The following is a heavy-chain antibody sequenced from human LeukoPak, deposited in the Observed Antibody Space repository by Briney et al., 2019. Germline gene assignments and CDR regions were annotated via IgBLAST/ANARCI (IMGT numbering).Heavy chain of an antibody. CDR1: GDSVSRDSIA. D-gene: IGHD1-1*01. CDR2: TYYKSAWYN. J-gene: IGHJ6*03. V-gene: IGHV6-1*01. CDR3: ARGTGDYYYYYMDV. Sequence: SQTLSLTCAISGDSVSRDSIAWNWIRQSPSRGLEWLGRTYYKSAWYNDYAVSVKGRIIINPDTSKNQFSLQLNSVTPEDTAVYYCARGTGDYYYYYMDVWGKGTTVTVSS.